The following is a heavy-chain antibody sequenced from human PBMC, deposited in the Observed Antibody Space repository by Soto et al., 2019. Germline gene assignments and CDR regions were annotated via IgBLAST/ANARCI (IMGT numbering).Heavy chain of an antibody. J-gene: IGHJ6*02. CDR2: ISYDGSNK. D-gene: IGHD6-6*01. CDR3: AKDKSSSAYYYYGMDA. V-gene: IGHV3-30*18. Sequence: GGSLRVSCAASGFTFSSYGMHWVRQAPGKGLEWVAVISYDGSNKYYADSVKGRFTISRDNSKNTLYLQMNSLRAEDTAVYYCAKDKSSSAYYYYGMDAWGQGTTVTVSS. CDR1: GFTFSSYG.